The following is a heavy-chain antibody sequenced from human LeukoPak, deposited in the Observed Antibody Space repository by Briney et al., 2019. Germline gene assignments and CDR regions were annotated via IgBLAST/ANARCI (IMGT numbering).Heavy chain of an antibody. CDR2: ISRTGNTI. CDR3: AREGLFRAFDI. CDR1: GGSFSGYY. J-gene: IGHJ3*02. Sequence: LSLTCAVYGGSFSGYYWSWIRQAPGKGLEWVSYISRTGNTIYYADSVKGRFTISRDNAKNSVHLQMNSLRAEDTTVYYCAREGLFRAFDIWGQGAMVTVSS. V-gene: IGHV3-11*04. D-gene: IGHD2-21*01.